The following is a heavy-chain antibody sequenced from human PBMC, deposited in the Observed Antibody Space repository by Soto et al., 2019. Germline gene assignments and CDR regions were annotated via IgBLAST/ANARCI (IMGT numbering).Heavy chain of an antibody. Sequence: GGSLRLSCAASGFTFSNAWMNWVRQAPGKGLEWVGRIKSKTDGGTTDYAAPVKGRFTISRDDSKNTLYLQMNSLKTEDTAVYYCTTLYYDFWSGYYFVDYWYFDLWGRGTLVTVSS. CDR3: TTLYYDFWSGYYFVDYWYFDL. J-gene: IGHJ2*01. D-gene: IGHD3-3*01. V-gene: IGHV3-15*07. CDR1: GFTFSNAW. CDR2: IKSKTDGGTT.